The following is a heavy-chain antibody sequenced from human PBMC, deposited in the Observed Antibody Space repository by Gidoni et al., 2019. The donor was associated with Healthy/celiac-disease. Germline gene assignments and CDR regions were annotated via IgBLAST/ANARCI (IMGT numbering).Heavy chain of an antibody. Sequence: QLQLQESGPGLVKHSEPLSLTCTDSGGSISSNNSYWGWIRQPPRKGLEWIGTIYYSGSTYYTPSLKSRVTISVDTSKNQFSLKLSSVTVADTAVYYCARQYYYDSSGYYVPDYLGQGTLVTVSS. D-gene: IGHD3-22*01. CDR2: IYYSGST. J-gene: IGHJ4*02. V-gene: IGHV4-39*01. CDR3: ARQYYYDSSGYYVPDY. CDR1: GGSISSNNSY.